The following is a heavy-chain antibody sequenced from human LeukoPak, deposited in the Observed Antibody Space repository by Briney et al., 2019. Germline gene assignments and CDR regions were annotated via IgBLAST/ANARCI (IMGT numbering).Heavy chain of an antibody. J-gene: IGHJ4*02. D-gene: IGHD6-19*01. CDR3: AKFRPLTSVAGTIFHY. Sequence: GGSLRLSCAASGFTFSYYGMSWVRQAPGKGLEWVSAIGGGGHDTFYADSVRGRFTISRDNSKNTLHLQMSSLRPEDTAVYFCAKFRPLTSVAGTIFHYWGQGTLVTVSS. CDR2: IGGGGHDT. CDR1: GFTFSYYG. V-gene: IGHV3-23*01.